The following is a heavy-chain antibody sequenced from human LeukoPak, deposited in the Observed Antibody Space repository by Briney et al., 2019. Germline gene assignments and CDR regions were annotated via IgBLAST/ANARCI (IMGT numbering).Heavy chain of an antibody. J-gene: IGHJ4*02. Sequence: GGSLRLSCAASGFTFRSYDMNWVRQAPGKGLEWVSYISSSSSTIYYGDSVKGRFTISRDNAKNSLYLQMNSLRDEDTAVYYCARATYFYDSSGYPLWGQGTLVTVSS. V-gene: IGHV3-48*02. CDR3: ARATYFYDSSGYPL. CDR2: ISSSSSTI. D-gene: IGHD3-22*01. CDR1: GFTFRSYD.